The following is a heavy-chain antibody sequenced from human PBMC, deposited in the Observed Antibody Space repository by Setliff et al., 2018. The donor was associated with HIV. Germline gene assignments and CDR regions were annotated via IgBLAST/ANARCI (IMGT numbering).Heavy chain of an antibody. CDR3: VRDLVYYYDNSGSFYVAEYFQH. CDR2: IPGDGSTT. J-gene: IGHJ1*01. V-gene: IGHV3-74*01. D-gene: IGHD3-22*01. CDR1: GFTFTSYW. Sequence: GGSLRLSCAASGFTFTSYWMIWVRQAPGKGLVWVSRIPGDGSTTSYADSVKGRFTISRDDAKTSLYLQMNSLRAEDTAVYYCVRDLVYYYDNSGSFYVAEYFQHWGQGTLVTVSS.